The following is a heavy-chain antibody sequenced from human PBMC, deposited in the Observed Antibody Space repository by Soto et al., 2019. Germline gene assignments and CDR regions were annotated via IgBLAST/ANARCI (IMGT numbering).Heavy chain of an antibody. D-gene: IGHD3-16*01. Sequence: PTGGSLRLSCAASGFTFSGYAMRWVRQAPDKGLEWVAIISYDGNSQHYADPVKGRFTVSRDSSKNTLFLQMNSLKPEDTAVYYCARSRGSDGYSYVDYWGEGTPVTVSS. CDR2: ISYDGNSQ. J-gene: IGHJ4*02. CDR3: ARSRGSDGYSYVDY. CDR1: GFTFSGYA. V-gene: IGHV3-30-3*01.